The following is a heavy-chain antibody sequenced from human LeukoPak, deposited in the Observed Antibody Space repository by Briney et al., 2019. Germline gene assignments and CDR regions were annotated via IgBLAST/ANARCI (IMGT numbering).Heavy chain of an antibody. CDR3: TRGYGGWPTYIDY. V-gene: IGHV1-18*01. CDR2: ISADSSST. CDR1: GYTFTSFY. D-gene: IGHD3-16*01. Sequence: ASVKVSCKASGYTFTSFYITWVRQAPGQGLEWLGWISADSSSTNYAQRFQGRVTMTIDRSTSTAYMDLRSLRYDDTAVYWCTRGYGGWPTYIDYWGQGSLVIVSS. J-gene: IGHJ4*02.